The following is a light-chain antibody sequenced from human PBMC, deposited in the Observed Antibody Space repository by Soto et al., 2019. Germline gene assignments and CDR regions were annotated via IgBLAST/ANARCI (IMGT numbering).Light chain of an antibody. V-gene: IGLV2-8*01. CDR3: CSYAGSSTFYV. CDR2: EVN. CDR1: SSDVGGYKY. Sequence: QSALTQPPSASGSPGQSVTISCTGTSSDVGGYKYVSWYQQHPGKAPKLMIYEVNKRPSGVPDRFSGSKSGNTASLTVSGPQAEDEADYYCCSYAGSSTFYVFGTGTKVTVL. J-gene: IGLJ1*01.